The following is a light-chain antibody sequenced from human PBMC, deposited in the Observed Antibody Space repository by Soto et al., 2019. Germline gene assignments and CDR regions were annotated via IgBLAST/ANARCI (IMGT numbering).Light chain of an antibody. CDR3: QQYDFSSGLT. J-gene: IGKJ4*01. CDR2: TAS. V-gene: IGKV1-5*03. CDR1: QSISSW. Sequence: DIQMTQSPSILSASVGDRVTITCRASQSISSWLAWYQQRPGKAPNLLIHTASTLKSGVPSRFSANGSGTEFTLTISSLQPDDFSVYYCQQYDFSSGLTFGGGTRVEI.